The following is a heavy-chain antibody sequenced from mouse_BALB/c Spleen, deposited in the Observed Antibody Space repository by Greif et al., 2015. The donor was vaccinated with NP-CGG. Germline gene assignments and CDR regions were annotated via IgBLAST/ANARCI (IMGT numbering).Heavy chain of an antibody. D-gene: IGHD2-4*01. V-gene: IGHV1-7*01. J-gene: IGHJ4*01. Sequence: VQLQQSGAELAKPGASVKMSCKASGYTFTSYWMHWVKQRPGQGLEWIGYINPSTGYTEYNQKFKDKATLTADKSSSTAYMQLSSLTSEDSAVYYCARSYDYDDYYAMDYWGQGTSVTVSS. CDR3: ARSYDYDDYYAMDY. CDR1: GYTFTSYW. CDR2: INPSTGYT.